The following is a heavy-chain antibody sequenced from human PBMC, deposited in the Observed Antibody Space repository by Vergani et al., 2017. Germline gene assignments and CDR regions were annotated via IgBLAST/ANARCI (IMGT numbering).Heavy chain of an antibody. Sequence: EVQLLESGGNLVQPGGSLRLSCAASGFTFTNFAMPWVRQAPGGGLEWVSGISGSGGFTYYADSVKGRFTISRDNSKNTMFLQMNNLRAEDTAVYYCAKDNVPGYYDSSGYCDYWGQGTLVTVSS. CDR1: GFTFTNFA. CDR3: AKDNVPGYYDSSGYCDY. V-gene: IGHV3-23*01. D-gene: IGHD3-22*01. J-gene: IGHJ4*02. CDR2: ISGSGGFT.